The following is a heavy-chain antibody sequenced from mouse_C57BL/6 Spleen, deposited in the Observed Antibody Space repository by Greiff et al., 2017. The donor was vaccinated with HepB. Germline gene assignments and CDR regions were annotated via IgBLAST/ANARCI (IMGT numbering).Heavy chain of an antibody. CDR3: TTNYGSRGNDFDY. Sequence: VQLQQSGAELVRPGASVKLSCTASGFNIKDDYMHWVKQRPEQGLEWIGWIDPENGDTEYASKFQGKATITADTSSNTAYLQLSSLTSEDTAVYYCTTNYGSRGNDFDYWGQGTTLTVSS. CDR2: IDPENGDT. V-gene: IGHV14-4*01. J-gene: IGHJ2*01. D-gene: IGHD1-1*01. CDR1: GFNIKDDY.